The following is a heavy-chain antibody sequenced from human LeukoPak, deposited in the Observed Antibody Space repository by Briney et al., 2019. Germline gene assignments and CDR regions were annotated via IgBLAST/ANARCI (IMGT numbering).Heavy chain of an antibody. CDR3: ARTSYGDYGATNWFDP. Sequence: TSETLSLTCTVPVGSITSYYWSWIRQPPGKGLGWSGYIYYSGSTKNNPPLKSRVTISVDTSKNQFSLKLSSVTAADTAVYYCARTSYGDYGATNWFDPWGQGTLVTVSS. D-gene: IGHD4-17*01. CDR2: IYYSGST. J-gene: IGHJ5*02. CDR1: VGSITSYY. V-gene: IGHV4-59*01.